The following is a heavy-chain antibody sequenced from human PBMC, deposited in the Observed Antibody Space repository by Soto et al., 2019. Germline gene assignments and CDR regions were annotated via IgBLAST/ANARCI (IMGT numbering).Heavy chain of an antibody. J-gene: IGHJ4*02. CDR1: GYSISRGYY. CDR2: IHHSGAT. Sequence: PSETLSLACSVSGYSISRGYYGGGSRQPPGKGLEWIGSIHHSGATYNNPSLKSPVTIYVATSTTQFALKLPCMTDAATAVYYCARDGTYSCSSAFDSWGQGTLVTVSS. V-gene: IGHV4-38-2*02. D-gene: IGHD6-6*01. CDR3: ARDGTYSCSSAFDS.